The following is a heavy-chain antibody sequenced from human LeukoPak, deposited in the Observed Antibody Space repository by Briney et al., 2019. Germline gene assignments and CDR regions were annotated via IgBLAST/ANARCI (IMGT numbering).Heavy chain of an antibody. Sequence: GGSLRLSCAASGFIFTDSWMSWVRQAPGKGLEWVANIRHDGSQTYYPDSLKGRFTLSRDNAKNKLYIEMRTVRGADTAVCNCATGANLFQYWGQGALVTVSS. CDR3: ATGANLFQY. J-gene: IGHJ4*02. CDR2: IRHDGSQT. D-gene: IGHD1-14*01. V-gene: IGHV3-7*01. CDR1: GFIFTDSW.